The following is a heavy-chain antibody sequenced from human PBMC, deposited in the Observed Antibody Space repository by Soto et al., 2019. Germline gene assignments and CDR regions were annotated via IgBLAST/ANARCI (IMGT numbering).Heavy chain of an antibody. D-gene: IGHD6-13*01. CDR3: AISSSLTFDY. CDR2: IWYDGSNK. Sequence: QVQLVESGGGVVQPGRSLRLSCAASGFTFSSYGMHWVRQAPGKGLEWVAVIWYDGSNKYYADSVKGRFTISRDNSKNTLYLQMNSLRAEDTAVYYCAISSSLTFDYWGQGTLVTVSS. J-gene: IGHJ4*02. V-gene: IGHV3-33*01. CDR1: GFTFSSYG.